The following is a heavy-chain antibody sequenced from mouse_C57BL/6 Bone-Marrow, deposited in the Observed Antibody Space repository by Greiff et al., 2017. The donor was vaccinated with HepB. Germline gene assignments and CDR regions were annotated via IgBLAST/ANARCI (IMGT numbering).Heavy chain of an antibody. CDR2: INPSSGYT. CDR1: GYTFTSYW. V-gene: IGHV1-7*01. CDR3: ARGVLAFAY. Sequence: VQLQQSGAELAKPGASVTLSCTASGYTFTSYWMHWVNQRPGQGLEWIGYINPSSGYTKYNQKLTDKATFTADKYSSTSYMQLSSLTYEDSAVYYCARGVLAFAYWGQGTLVTVSA. J-gene: IGHJ3*01.